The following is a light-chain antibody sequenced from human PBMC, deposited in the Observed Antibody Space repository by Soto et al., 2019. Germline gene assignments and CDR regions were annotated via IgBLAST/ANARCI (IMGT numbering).Light chain of an antibody. J-gene: IGLJ1*01. CDR2: EVS. CDR1: SSDVGGYNY. CDR3: SSYTSSSTYV. V-gene: IGLV2-14*01. Sequence: QSVLTQPASVSGSPGQSITISCTGTSSDVGGYNYVSWYQQHPGKAPKLIIYEVSNRPSGVSSRFSGSKSGNTASLTISGLQPEDEADFYCSSYTSSSTYVFGTGTKLTVL.